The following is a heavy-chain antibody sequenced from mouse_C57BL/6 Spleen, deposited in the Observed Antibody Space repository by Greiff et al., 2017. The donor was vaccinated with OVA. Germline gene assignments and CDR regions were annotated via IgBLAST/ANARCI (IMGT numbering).Heavy chain of an antibody. CDR3: ARDYYDYGGPCAY. CDR2: ISYDGSN. J-gene: IGHJ3*01. V-gene: IGHV3-6*01. D-gene: IGHD2-4*01. CDR1: GYSITSGYY. Sequence: DVKLQESGPGLVKPSQSLSLTCSVTGYSITSGYYWNWIRQFPGNKLEWMGYISYDGSNNYNPSLKNRISITRDTSKNPFFLKLNSVTTADTATYYCARDYYDYGGPCAYWGQGTLVTVSA.